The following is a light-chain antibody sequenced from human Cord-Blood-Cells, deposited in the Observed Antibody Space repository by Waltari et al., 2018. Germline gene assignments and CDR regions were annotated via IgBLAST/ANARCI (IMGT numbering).Light chain of an antibody. CDR1: SSDVGGYHH. CDR3: SSYAGSNNV. CDR2: EVS. V-gene: IGLV2-8*01. J-gene: IGLJ3*02. Sequence: QSALTHPPSPSGSPGQSVTLSRTGTSSDVGGYHHVPWYKQHPGKAPNLMIYEVSKRPSGVPDRFSGSTSGNTASLTVSGLQAEDEADYYCSSYAGSNNVFGGGTKLTVL.